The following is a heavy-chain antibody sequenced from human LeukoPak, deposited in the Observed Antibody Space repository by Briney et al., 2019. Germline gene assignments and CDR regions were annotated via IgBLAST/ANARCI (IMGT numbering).Heavy chain of an antibody. Sequence: GGSLRLSCTASGFTFGDYSMSWFRQAPGKGLEWISFIRSKAYGGTTEYAASVKGRFTILRDDSKSIAYLQMNSLKTEDTAVYYCTRARSGSYYYGLDVWGQGTTVTVSS. CDR2: IRSKAYGGTT. CDR1: GFTFGDYS. D-gene: IGHD1-26*01. CDR3: TRARSGSYYYGLDV. J-gene: IGHJ6*02. V-gene: IGHV3-49*03.